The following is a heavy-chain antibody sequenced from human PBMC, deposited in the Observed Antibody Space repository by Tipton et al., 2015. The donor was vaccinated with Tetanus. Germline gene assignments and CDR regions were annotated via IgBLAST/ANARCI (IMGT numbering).Heavy chain of an antibody. J-gene: IGHJ5*02. D-gene: IGHD6-6*01. CDR3: ARDQGGGRVVRLNWLDP. CDR1: GEALVRGGYY. CDR2: IYHTGAA. Sequence: GEALVRGGYYWTWIRHLPGKGLEWIGYIYHTGAAHYNPSLKSRVTLSVDMSKNQFSLNLTSVTAADTAVYYCARDQGGGRVVRLNWLDPWGQGTLVTVSS. V-gene: IGHV4-31*02.